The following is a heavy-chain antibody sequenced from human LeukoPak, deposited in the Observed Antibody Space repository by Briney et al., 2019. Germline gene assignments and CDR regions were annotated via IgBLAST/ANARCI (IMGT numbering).Heavy chain of an antibody. CDR1: GFTFSSYW. J-gene: IGHJ4*02. CDR3: ARELRSDPYSASWYNY. D-gene: IGHD6-13*01. V-gene: IGHV3-7*01. Sequence: GGSLRLSCAASGFTFSSYWMSWVRQAPGKGLEWVANIKQDGSEKYYVDSVKGRFTISRDNAKNSLYLQMNSLRAEDTAVYYCARELRSDPYSASWYNYWGQGTLVTVSS. CDR2: IKQDGSEK.